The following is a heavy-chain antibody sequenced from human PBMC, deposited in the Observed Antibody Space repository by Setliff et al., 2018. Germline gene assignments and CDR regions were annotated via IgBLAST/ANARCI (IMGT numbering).Heavy chain of an antibody. Sequence: GASVKVSCKASGYIFSTYGITWVRQAPGQGLEWMGWISANNGHTKYVQKFQGRVTMTTDTSTATAYMELRGLRSDDTAVYYCARDPRGYSGFGRFRGAFNIWGQGTMVTVSS. J-gene: IGHJ3*02. CDR2: ISANNGHT. V-gene: IGHV1-18*01. CDR1: GYIFSTYG. D-gene: IGHD5-12*01. CDR3: ARDPRGYSGFGRFRGAFNI.